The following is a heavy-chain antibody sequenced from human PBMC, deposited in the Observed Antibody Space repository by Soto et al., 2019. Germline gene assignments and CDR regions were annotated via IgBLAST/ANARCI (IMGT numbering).Heavy chain of an antibody. CDR3: ARGCSSTGCCGYNWFDP. D-gene: IGHD2-2*01. Sequence: QVQLVQSGAEVKKPGSSVKVSCTASGGTFSSYAISWVRQAPGQGLEWMGGISPIFCTANYAQKFQGRVTITADKSTSTAYMELSSLRSEDTAVYYCARGCSSTGCCGYNWFDPWGQVTLVTVSA. CDR2: ISPIFCTA. CDR1: GGTFSSYA. V-gene: IGHV1-69*06. J-gene: IGHJ5*02.